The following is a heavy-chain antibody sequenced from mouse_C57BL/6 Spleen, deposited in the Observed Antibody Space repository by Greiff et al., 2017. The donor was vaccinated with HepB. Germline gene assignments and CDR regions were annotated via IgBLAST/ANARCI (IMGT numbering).Heavy chain of an antibody. CDR3: TRDEGNYYGSSPWFAY. V-gene: IGHV5-9-1*02. CDR1: GFTFSSYA. J-gene: IGHJ3*01. Sequence: EVKVVESGEGLVKPGGSLKLSCAASGFTFSSYAMSWVRQTPEKRLEWVAYISSGGDYIYYADTVKGRFTISRDNARNTLYLQMSSLKSEDTAMYYCTRDEGNYYGSSPWFAYWGQGTLVTVSA. D-gene: IGHD1-1*01. CDR2: ISSGGDYI.